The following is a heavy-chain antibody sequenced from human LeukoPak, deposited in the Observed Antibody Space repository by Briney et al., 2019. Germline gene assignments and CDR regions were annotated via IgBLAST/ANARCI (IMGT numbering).Heavy chain of an antibody. CDR2: ISAYNGNT. D-gene: IGHD2-21*02. V-gene: IGHV1-18*01. Sequence: ASVKVSCTASGYTFTSYGISWVRQAPGQGLEWMGWISAYNGNTNYAQKLQGRVTMTTDTSTSTAYMELRSLRSDDTAVYYCARDVVVVTAIEAEYFQHWGQGTLVTVSS. CDR3: ARDVVVVTAIEAEYFQH. CDR1: GYTFTSYG. J-gene: IGHJ1*01.